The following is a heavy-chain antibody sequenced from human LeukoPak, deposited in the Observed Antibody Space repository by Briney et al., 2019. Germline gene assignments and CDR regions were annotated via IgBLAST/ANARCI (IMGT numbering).Heavy chain of an antibody. CDR3: AKSGLNRFDY. CDR2: VGHSGSA. D-gene: IGHD2-15*01. J-gene: IGHJ4*02. V-gene: IGHV4-34*01. Sequence: KSSETLSLTCAVSGGSFSAFFWRWIRQPPGKGLEWIGDVGHSGSADYNPSLKSRVTVSVDTSKNQFSLKLSSVTAADTAVYYCAKSGLNRFDYWGQGTLVTVSS. CDR1: GGSFSAFF.